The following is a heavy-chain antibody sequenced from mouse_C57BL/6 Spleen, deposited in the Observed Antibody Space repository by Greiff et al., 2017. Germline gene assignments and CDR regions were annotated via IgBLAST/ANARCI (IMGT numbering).Heavy chain of an antibody. Sequence: QVQLQQSGAELVRPGASVTLSCKASGYTFTDYEMHWVKQTPVHGLEWIGAIDPETGGTAYKQKFKGKAILTADKSSSTAYMELRSLTSEDSAVYYCTRENGFAYWGQGTLVTVSA. J-gene: IGHJ3*01. CDR2: IDPETGGT. CDR1: GYTFTDYE. V-gene: IGHV1-15*01. CDR3: TRENGFAY.